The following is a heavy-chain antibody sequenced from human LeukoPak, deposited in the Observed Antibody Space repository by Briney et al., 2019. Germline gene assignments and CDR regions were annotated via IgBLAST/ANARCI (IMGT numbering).Heavy chain of an antibody. J-gene: IGHJ6*02. CDR1: GFILNDYG. Sequence: GRSLRLSCAASGFILNDYGMHWVRQAPGKGLEWVADIWFDKNQHFADSVKGRFAISRDNSKNTLYLQMNSLRAEDTAVYYCAKESSSWYEYYYYGMDVWGQGTTVTVSS. CDR3: AKESSSWYEYYYYGMDV. CDR2: IWFDKNQ. D-gene: IGHD6-13*01. V-gene: IGHV3-33*06.